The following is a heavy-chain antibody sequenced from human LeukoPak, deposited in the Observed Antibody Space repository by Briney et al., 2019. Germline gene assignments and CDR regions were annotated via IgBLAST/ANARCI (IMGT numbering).Heavy chain of an antibody. V-gene: IGHV3-9*01. D-gene: IGHD3-3*01. CDR3: AKDIGSGVVIRWGTGSLGYFDL. CDR1: GFTFDDYA. J-gene: IGHJ2*01. CDR2: ISWNSGSI. Sequence: GRSLRLSCAASGFTFDDYAMHWVRQAPGKGLEWVSGISWNSGSIGYADSVKGRFTISRDNAKNSLYLQMNSLRAEDTALYYCAKDIGSGVVIRWGTGSLGYFDLWGRGTLVTVSS.